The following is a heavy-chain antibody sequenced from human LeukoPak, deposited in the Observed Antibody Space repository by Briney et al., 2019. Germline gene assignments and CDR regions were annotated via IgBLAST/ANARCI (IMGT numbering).Heavy chain of an antibody. V-gene: IGHV3-23*01. CDR1: GFTFSSYA. CDR3: GKDTHGDVVPAW. Sequence: PGGSLRLSCAASGFTFSSYAMSWVRQAPGKGLEWVSAISGSGGSTYYADSVKGRFTISRDNSKNTLYLQMSSLRAEDTAVYYCGKDTHGDVVPAWWRQGSLVSVSS. J-gene: IGHJ4*02. D-gene: IGHD2-2*01. CDR2: ISGSGGST.